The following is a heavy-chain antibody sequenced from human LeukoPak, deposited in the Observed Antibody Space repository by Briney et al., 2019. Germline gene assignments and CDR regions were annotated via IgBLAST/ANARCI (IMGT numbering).Heavy chain of an antibody. CDR2: IYSGGST. V-gene: IGHV3-53*01. D-gene: IGHD5-18*01. CDR3: ARTPSGYSLADFDY. J-gene: IGHJ4*02. CDR1: GFTVNSNY. Sequence: VGSLRLSCAASGFTVNSNYMSWVRQAPGKGLEWVSVIYSGGSTYYADSVKGRFTISRDNSKNTLYLQMNSLRAEDTAVYYCARTPSGYSLADFDYWGQGTLVTVSS.